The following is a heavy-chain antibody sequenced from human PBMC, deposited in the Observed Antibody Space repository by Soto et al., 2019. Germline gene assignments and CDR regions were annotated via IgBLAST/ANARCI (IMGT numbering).Heavy chain of an antibody. CDR1: GFTFDDYA. D-gene: IGHD5-12*01. V-gene: IGHV3-9*01. CDR3: AKDKGAVAATIDY. J-gene: IGHJ4*02. Sequence: EVQLVESGGGLVQPGRSLRLSCAASGFTFDDYAMHWVRQAPGKGLEWVSGISWNRGSIGYADSVKGRFTISRDNAKNSLHLQMNRLRAEATAMYYCAKDKGAVAATIDYWGQRTLVTVAS. CDR2: ISWNRGSI.